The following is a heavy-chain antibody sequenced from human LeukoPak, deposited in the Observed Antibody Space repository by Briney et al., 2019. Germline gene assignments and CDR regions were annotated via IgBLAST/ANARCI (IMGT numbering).Heavy chain of an antibody. D-gene: IGHD4-11*01. CDR1: GGSFSGYY. J-gene: IGHJ4*02. V-gene: IGHV4-59*01. CDR2: IYYSGST. Sequence: SETLSLTCAVYGGSFSGYYWSWIRQPPGKGLEWIGYIYYSGSTNYNPSLKSRVTISVDTSKNQFSLKLSSVTAADTAVYYCARADTVTTAYYFDYWGQGTLVTVSS. CDR3: ARADTVTTAYYFDY.